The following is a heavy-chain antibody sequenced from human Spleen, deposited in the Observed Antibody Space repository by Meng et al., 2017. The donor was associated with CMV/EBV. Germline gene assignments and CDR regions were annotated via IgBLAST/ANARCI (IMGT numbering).Heavy chain of an antibody. D-gene: IGHD3-3*01. CDR1: W. CDR2: IESYSDGGTT. Sequence: WMRWVRQVPGKGLEWVGRIESYSDGGTTEYAATVKGRFTISRDDSKKRLFLHMNSLKTEDTGVYYCTTDMAETITNVGGVITYFDHWGQGTLVTVSS. CDR3: TTDMAETITNVGGVITYFDH. J-gene: IGHJ4*02. V-gene: IGHV3-15*04.